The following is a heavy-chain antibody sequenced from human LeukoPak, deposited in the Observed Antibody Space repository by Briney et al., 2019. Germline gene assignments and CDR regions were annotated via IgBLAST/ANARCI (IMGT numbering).Heavy chain of an antibody. CDR1: GFTFSSYG. CDR3: AKDLGWLTVVAATPWRGEIQSLSGEAAFDY. J-gene: IGHJ4*02. Sequence: QAGGSLRLSCAASGFTFSSYGMHWVRQAPGKGLEWVAVIWYDGSNKYYADSVKGRFTISRDNSKNTLYLQMNSLRAEDTAVYYCAKDLGWLTVVAATPWRGEIQSLSGEAAFDYWGQGTLVTVSS. D-gene: IGHD2-15*01. CDR2: IWYDGSNK. V-gene: IGHV3-33*06.